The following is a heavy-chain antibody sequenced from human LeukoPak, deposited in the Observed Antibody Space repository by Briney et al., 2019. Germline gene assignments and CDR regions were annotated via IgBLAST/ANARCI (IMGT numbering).Heavy chain of an antibody. V-gene: IGHV4-39*01. CDR1: GGSISSSSYY. CDR3: ARRRARSGGDY. CDR2: IYYSGSL. D-gene: IGHD6-25*01. J-gene: IGHJ4*02. Sequence: SETLSLTCTVSGGSISSSSYYWGWIRQPPGQGLEWIGSIYYSGSLYYNPSLKSRVTISVDTSKNQFSLKLSSVTAADTAVYYCARRRARSGGDYWGQGTLVTVSS.